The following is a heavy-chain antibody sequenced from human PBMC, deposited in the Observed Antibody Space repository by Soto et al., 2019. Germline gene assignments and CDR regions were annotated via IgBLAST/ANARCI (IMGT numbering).Heavy chain of an antibody. CDR2: ISSSGGST. J-gene: IGHJ5*02. D-gene: IGHD2-15*01. V-gene: IGHV3-23*01. CDR1: GFTFSSYA. CDR3: AKGACSGGNCYSYNWFDP. Sequence: EVQLLESGGGLVQPGGSLRLSCAASGFTFSSYAMSWVRQAPGKGLEWVSTISSSGGSTYYADSVKGRFTISRDNSKNTLFLQMNSLRAEDTAVYYCAKGACSGGNCYSYNWFDPWGQGTLVTVSS.